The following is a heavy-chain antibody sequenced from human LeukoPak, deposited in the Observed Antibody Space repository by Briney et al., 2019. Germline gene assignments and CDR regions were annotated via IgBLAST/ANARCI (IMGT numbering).Heavy chain of an antibody. J-gene: IGHJ6*03. CDR3: ARVAAAADDLDYYYMDV. V-gene: IGHV1-2*02. CDR2: INPNGGGT. CDR1: GYTFTGYY. D-gene: IGHD6-13*01. Sequence: ASVTVSCTASGYTFTGYYIHWVRQAPGQGLEWMGWINPNGGGTNYAQKFQGRVTMTRDTSITTAYMELSRLRSDDTAVYYCARVAAAADDLDYYYMDVWGKGTTVTVSS.